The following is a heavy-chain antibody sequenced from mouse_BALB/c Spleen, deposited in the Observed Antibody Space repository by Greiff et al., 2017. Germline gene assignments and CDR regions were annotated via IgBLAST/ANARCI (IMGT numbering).Heavy chain of an antibody. CDR1: GFNIKDYY. D-gene: IGHD1-2*01. Sequence: EVQLQQSGAELVRSGASVKLSCTASGFNIKDYYMHWVKQRPEQGLEWIGWIDPENGDTEYAPKFQGKATMTADTSSNTAYLQLSSLTSEDTAVYYCNAGDGYGCAYWGQGTLVTVSA. V-gene: IGHV14-4*02. J-gene: IGHJ3*01. CDR3: NAGDGYGCAY. CDR2: IDPENGDT.